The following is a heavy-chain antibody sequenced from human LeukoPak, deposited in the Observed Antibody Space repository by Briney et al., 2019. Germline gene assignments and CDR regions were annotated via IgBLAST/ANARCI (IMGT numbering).Heavy chain of an antibody. CDR2: ISAYNGNT. V-gene: IGHV1-18*01. D-gene: IGHD6-19*01. CDR3: ARYFGTRVAVNDAFDI. Sequence: ASVKVSCKASGYTFTSYGISWVRQAPGQGLEWMGWISAYNGNTNYAQKLQGRVTMTTDTSTSTAYMELRSLRSDDTAVYYCARYFGTRVAVNDAFDIWGQGTMVTVSS. CDR1: GYTFTSYG. J-gene: IGHJ3*02.